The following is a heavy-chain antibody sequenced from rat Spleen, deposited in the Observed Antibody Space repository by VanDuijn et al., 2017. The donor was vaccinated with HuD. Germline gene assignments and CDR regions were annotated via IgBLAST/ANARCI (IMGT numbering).Heavy chain of an antibody. Sequence: EVQLVESGGGLVQPGRSLKIFCAASGLTFSNYDMAWVRQAPTKGLEWIASISSDGDNIYYRDSVKGRFTISRDNAKNTQYLQMDSLRSEDSATYYCARHGGLRNWFAYWGQGTLVTVSS. CDR1: GLTFSNYD. CDR2: ISSDGDNI. V-gene: IGHV5S13*01. CDR3: ARHGGLRNWFAY. D-gene: IGHD1-11*01. J-gene: IGHJ3*01.